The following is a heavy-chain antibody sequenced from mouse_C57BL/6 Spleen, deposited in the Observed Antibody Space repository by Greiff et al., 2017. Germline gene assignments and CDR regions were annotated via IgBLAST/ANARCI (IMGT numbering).Heavy chain of an antibody. CDR3: KRYGPFAC. CDR2: IDPETGGT. Sequence: VKLQESGAELVRPGASVTLSCKASGYTFTDYEMHWVKQTPVHGLEWIGAIDPETGGTAYNQKFKGKAILTADKSSSTAYMELRSLTSEDSAVYYCKRYGPFACWGQGTLVTVSA. V-gene: IGHV1-15*01. CDR1: GYTFTDYE. J-gene: IGHJ3*01. D-gene: IGHD1-1*01.